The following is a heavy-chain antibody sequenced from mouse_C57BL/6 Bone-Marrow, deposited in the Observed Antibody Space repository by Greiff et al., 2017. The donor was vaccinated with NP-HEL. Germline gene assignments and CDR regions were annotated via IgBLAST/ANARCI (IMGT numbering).Heavy chain of an antibody. CDR1: GFTFSSYG. Sequence: EVMLVESGGDLVKPGGSLKLSCAASGFTFSSYGMSWVRQTPDKRLEWVATISSGGSYTYYPDSVKGRFTISRDNAKNTLYLQMRSLKSEDTAMYYCARHLGLVYFDGWGKGTTLTVAS. D-gene: IGHD2-4*01. V-gene: IGHV5-6*02. J-gene: IGHJ2*01. CDR2: ISSGGSYT. CDR3: ARHLGLVYFDG.